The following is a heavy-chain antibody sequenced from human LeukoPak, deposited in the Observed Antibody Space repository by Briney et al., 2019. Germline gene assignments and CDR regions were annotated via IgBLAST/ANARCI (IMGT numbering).Heavy chain of an antibody. CDR3: ARLAGGNSESSDAFDI. J-gene: IGHJ3*02. D-gene: IGHD4-23*01. CDR1: VYTFTKYY. CDR2: INPSGGST. Sequence: GASVKVSCKASVYTFTKYYMDWVRQAAAQGLEWMGIINPSGGSTSHAQKFQGRVTMTRDTSTSTVYMELSSLRSEDTAVYYCARLAGGNSESSDAFDIWGQGTMVTVSS. V-gene: IGHV1-46*01.